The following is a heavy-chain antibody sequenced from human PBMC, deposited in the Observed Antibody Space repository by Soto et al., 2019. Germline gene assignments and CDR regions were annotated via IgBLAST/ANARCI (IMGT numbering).Heavy chain of an antibody. CDR2: INAGNGNT. CDR3: ARGHPRGWSMRPDY. J-gene: IGHJ4*02. Sequence: ASVKVSCKASGYTFTSYAMHWVRQAPGQRLEWMGWINAGNGNTKYSQKFQGRVTITRDTSASTAYMELSSLRSEDTAVYYCARGHPRGWSMRPDYWGQGTLVTVSS. CDR1: GYTFTSYA. D-gene: IGHD6-19*01. V-gene: IGHV1-3*01.